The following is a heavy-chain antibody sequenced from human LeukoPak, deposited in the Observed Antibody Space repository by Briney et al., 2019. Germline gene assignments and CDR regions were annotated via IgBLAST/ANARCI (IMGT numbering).Heavy chain of an antibody. V-gene: IGHV1-24*01. CDR2: FDPEDGET. CDR3: ATLWGIVVVPAADFDY. Sequence: ASVKVSCKASGYTFTSYYMHWVRQAPGQGLEWMGGFDPEDGETIYAQKFQGRVTMTEDTSTDTAYMELSSLRSEDTAVYYCATLWGIVVVPAADFDYWGQGTLVTVSS. J-gene: IGHJ4*02. CDR1: GYTFTSYY. D-gene: IGHD2-2*01.